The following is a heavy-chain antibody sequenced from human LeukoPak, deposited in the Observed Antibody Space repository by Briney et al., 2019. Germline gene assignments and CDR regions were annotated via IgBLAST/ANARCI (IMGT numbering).Heavy chain of an antibody. CDR3: ARGGSDYDYVWGSYRSDMPYYFDY. D-gene: IGHD3-16*02. CDR1: GGSISSYY. CDR2: IYTSGST. J-gene: IGHJ4*02. Sequence: PSETLSLTCTVSGGSISSYYWSWIRQPAGKGLEWIGRIYTSGSTYYNPSLKSRVTISVDTSKNQFSLKLSSVTAADTAVYYCARGGSDYDYVWGSYRSDMPYYFDYWGQGTLVTVSS. V-gene: IGHV4-4*07.